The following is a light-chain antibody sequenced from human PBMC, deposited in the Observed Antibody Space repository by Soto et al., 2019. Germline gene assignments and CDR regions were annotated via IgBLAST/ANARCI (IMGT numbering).Light chain of an antibody. CDR1: SGEVGAYDR. CDR3: CSHAGGSSWV. CDR2: DVT. V-gene: IGLV2-11*01. Sequence: QSALTQPRSVSGSPGQSVTISCTGTSGEVGAYDRVSWYQHHPTKAPKLIIYDVTNRPSGVPYRFSGSKSGSTASLTISGLQAEDEADYYCCSHAGGSSWVFGGGTKVTVL. J-gene: IGLJ3*02.